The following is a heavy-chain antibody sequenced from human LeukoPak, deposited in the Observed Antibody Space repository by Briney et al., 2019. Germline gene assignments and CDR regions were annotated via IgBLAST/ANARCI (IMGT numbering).Heavy chain of an antibody. Sequence: SVKVSCKASGYTFTGYYMHWVRQAPGQGLEWMGWINPNSGGTNYAQKFQGWVTMTRDTSISTAYMELSRLRSDDTAVYYCARGVAAYDSSGYYFTEDYYGMDVWGQGTTVTVSS. CDR2: INPNSGGT. V-gene: IGHV1-2*04. D-gene: IGHD3-22*01. CDR1: GYTFTGYY. J-gene: IGHJ6*02. CDR3: ARGVAAYDSSGYYFTEDYYGMDV.